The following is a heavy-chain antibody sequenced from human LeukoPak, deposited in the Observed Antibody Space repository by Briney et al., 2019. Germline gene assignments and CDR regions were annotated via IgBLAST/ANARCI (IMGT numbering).Heavy chain of an antibody. CDR3: ARGEYSSSWHHYYFDY. CDR2: INPNSGGT. D-gene: IGHD6-13*01. CDR1: GYTFTGYY. Sequence: GASVKVSCKASGYTFTGYYMHWVRQAPGQGLEWMGRINPNSGGTNYAQTFQGRVTMTGDTSITTAYLEVSSLRSDDTAVYYCARGEYSSSWHHYYFDYWGQGTLVTVSS. V-gene: IGHV1-2*06. J-gene: IGHJ4*02.